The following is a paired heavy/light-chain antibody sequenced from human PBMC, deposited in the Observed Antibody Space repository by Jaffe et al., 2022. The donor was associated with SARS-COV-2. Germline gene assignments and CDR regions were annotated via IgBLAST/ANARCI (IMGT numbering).Light chain of an antibody. CDR2: GAS. Sequence: EIVMTQSPATLSVSPGERATLSCRASQSVYSNLAWYQQKPGQAPRLLIYGASTRATGIPARFSGSESGTEFTLTISSLQSEDFAVYYCQQYSQWPLTFGQGTRLEIK. V-gene: IGKV3-15*01. CDR3: QQYSQWPLT. J-gene: IGKJ5*01. CDR1: QSVYSN.
Heavy chain of an antibody. D-gene: IGHD1-26*01. J-gene: IGHJ1*01. CDR1: GFTFSSYA. CDR3: ASQNPIPPTTTTVAGDFQH. Sequence: EVQLLESGGGLVQPGESLRLSCAASGFTFSSYAMTWVRQAPGKGLEWVSSISGSGIYMYYADSVKGRFTSSRDKSKSTLYLQMNSLRAEDTAVYYCASQNPIPPTTTTVAGDFQHWGRGTLVTVSS. V-gene: IGHV3-23*01. CDR2: ISGSGIYM.